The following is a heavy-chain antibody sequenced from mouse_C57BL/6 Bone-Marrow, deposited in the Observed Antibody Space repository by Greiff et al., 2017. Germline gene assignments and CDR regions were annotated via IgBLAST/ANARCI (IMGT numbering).Heavy chain of an antibody. CDR1: GYTFTTYP. Sequence: VQLQQSGAELVKPGASVKMSCKASGYTFTTYPIEWMKQNHGKSLEWIGNFHPYNDDTKNNEKLKGMAILTVEKSSSTVCLELSRLTSDDSAVYYCAKLGRGEAMDYWGQGTSVTVSS. J-gene: IGHJ4*01. CDR3: AKLGRGEAMDY. CDR2: FHPYNDDT. D-gene: IGHD4-1*01. V-gene: IGHV1-47*01.